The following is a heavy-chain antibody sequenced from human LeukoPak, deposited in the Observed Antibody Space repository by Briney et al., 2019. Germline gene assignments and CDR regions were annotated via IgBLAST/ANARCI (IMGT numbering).Heavy chain of an antibody. CDR3: ARTDCTNGVCYIPYFDY. V-gene: IGHV1-46*01. J-gene: IGHJ4*02. D-gene: IGHD2-8*01. Sequence: ASVKVSCKASGYTFTSYYMHWVRQAPGQGLEWMGIINPSGGSTSYAQKFQGRVTMTRDTSTSTVYVELSSLRSEDTAVYYCARTDCTNGVCYIPYFDYWGQGTLVTVSS. CDR2: INPSGGST. CDR1: GYTFTSYY.